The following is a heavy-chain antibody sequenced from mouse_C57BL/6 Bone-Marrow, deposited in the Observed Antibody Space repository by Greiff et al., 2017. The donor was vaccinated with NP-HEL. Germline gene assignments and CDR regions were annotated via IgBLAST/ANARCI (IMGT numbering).Heavy chain of an antibody. Sequence: EVQLVESGGGLVQPGGSMKLSCAASGFTFSDAWMDWVRQSPEKGLEWVAEIRNKANNHATYYAESVKGRFTISRDDSKSSFYLQMNSLRAEDTGIYYCRIYDVYYAWFAYWGQGTLVTVSA. CDR1: GFTFSDAW. D-gene: IGHD2-3*01. J-gene: IGHJ3*01. V-gene: IGHV6-6*01. CDR2: IRNKANNHAT. CDR3: RIYDVYYAWFAY.